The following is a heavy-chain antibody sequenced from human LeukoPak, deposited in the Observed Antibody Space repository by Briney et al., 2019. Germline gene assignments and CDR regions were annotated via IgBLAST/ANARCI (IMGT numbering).Heavy chain of an antibody. D-gene: IGHD3-10*01. CDR1: GGSISSSSYY. J-gene: IGHJ4*02. CDR3: ARHGLWFGELLD. V-gene: IGHV4-39*01. CDR2: IYYSVST. Sequence: SETLSLTCTVSGGSISSSSYYWVWIRQPPGKGLEWIGSIYYSVSTYYNPSLKSRVTISIDTSKNEFSLKLGSVTAADTAVYYCARHGLWFGELLDWGQGTLVTVYS.